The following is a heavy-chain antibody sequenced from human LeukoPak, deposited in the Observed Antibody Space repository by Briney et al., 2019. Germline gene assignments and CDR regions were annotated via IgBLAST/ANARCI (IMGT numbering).Heavy chain of an antibody. CDR2: IDAAGGT. Sequence: GGSLRLSCAASGFTFSSYDMHWVRHTTGEGLEWVSGIDAAGGTYYPGSAKGRFNISRDNAKNSSYLQMNSLRAGDTALYYCARRRGGLGSYSDAFDIWGQGTMVTGSS. V-gene: IGHV3-13*04. CDR1: GFTFSSYD. D-gene: IGHD3-10*01. CDR3: ARRRGGLGSYSDAFDI. J-gene: IGHJ3*02.